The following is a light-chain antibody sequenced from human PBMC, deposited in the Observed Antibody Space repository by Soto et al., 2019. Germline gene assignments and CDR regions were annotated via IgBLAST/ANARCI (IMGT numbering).Light chain of an antibody. V-gene: IGKV3-15*01. CDR1: QSIGDT. CDR2: GAS. CDR3: QQYDNWPWT. J-gene: IGKJ1*01. Sequence: EIVMTQSPATLSVSPGGRATLSCRASQSIGDTLAWYQQKPGQAPRLVIHGASSRVTGLPARFSGSGSGTDFTLTISSLQSDEFAVYYCQQYDNWPWTFGQGTKVEIK.